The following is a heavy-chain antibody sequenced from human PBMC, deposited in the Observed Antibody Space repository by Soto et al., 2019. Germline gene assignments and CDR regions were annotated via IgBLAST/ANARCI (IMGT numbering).Heavy chain of an antibody. CDR3: AKDFPHNFDY. CDR1: GFTFSRYS. Sequence: GGSLRLSCEAFGFTFSRYSMHGVRQAPGKGLEWVAVISSDGSNKEYVESVKGRFTISRDNSKSTLYLQMNSLRAEDTAVYYCAKDFPHNFDYWGQGALVTVSS. CDR2: ISSDGSNK. V-gene: IGHV3-30*18. J-gene: IGHJ4*02.